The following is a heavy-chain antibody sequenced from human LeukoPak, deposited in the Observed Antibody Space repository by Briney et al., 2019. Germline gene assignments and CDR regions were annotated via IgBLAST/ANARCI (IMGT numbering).Heavy chain of an antibody. CDR1: GGSISSGGYY. D-gene: IGHD3-3*01. V-gene: IGHV4-31*03. Sequence: SETLSLTCTVSGGSISSGGYYWSWIRQHPGKGLEWIGYIYYSGSTYYNPSLKSRVTISVDTSKNQFSLKLSSVTAADTAVYYCARGLKVSGWSGYYFFDYWGQGTLVTVSS. J-gene: IGHJ4*02. CDR2: IYYSGST. CDR3: ARGLKVSGWSGYYFFDY.